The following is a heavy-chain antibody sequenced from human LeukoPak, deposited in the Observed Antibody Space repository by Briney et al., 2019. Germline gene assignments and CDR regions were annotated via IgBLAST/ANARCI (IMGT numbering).Heavy chain of an antibody. CDR3: AGDVYYDFWSGYRNQFDY. CDR2: IIPIFGTA. V-gene: IGHV1-69*13. Sequence: SVKVSCKASGGTFSGYAISWVRQAPGQGLEWMGGIIPIFGTANYAQKFQGRATITADESTSTAYMELSSLRSEDTAVYYCAGDVYYDFWSGYRNQFDYWGQGTLVTVSS. D-gene: IGHD3-3*01. CDR1: GGTFSGYA. J-gene: IGHJ4*02.